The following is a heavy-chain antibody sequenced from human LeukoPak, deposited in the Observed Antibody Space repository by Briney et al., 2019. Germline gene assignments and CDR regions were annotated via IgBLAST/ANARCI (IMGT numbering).Heavy chain of an antibody. D-gene: IGHD3-3*01. J-gene: IGHJ4*02. CDR1: GYSISSGYY. V-gene: IGHV4-38-2*02. CDR3: ARDHYDFWSGYCTVDPTSPFDY. Sequence: SETLSLTCTVSGYSISSGYYWGWIRQPPGKGLEWIGSIYHSGSTYYNPSLKSRVTISVDTSKNQFSLKLSSVTAADTAVYYCARDHYDFWSGYCTVDPTSPFDYWGQGTLVTVSS. CDR2: IYHSGST.